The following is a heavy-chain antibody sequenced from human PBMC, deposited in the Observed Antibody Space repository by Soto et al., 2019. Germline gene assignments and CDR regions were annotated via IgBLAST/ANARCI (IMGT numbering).Heavy chain of an antibody. Sequence: EVQLLDSGGGLVQPGGSLRLSCAASGFIFSNYAMNWVRQAPGKGLEWVSTIVANGGATYYADSVKGRFTISRDNSRDTLYLQMNSLRPEDKAVYYCERRPLALPVFDYWGQGTLVTVSS. CDR2: IVANGGAT. CDR3: ERRPLALPVFDY. CDR1: GFIFSNYA. V-gene: IGHV3-23*01. D-gene: IGHD1-7*01. J-gene: IGHJ4*02.